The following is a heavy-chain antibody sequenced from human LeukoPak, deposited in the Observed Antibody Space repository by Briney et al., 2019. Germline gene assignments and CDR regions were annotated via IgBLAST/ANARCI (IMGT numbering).Heavy chain of an antibody. CDR2: IIPILNIT. J-gene: IGHJ4*02. CDR3: ARDDDRAREIDY. CDR1: RDTFSKYA. D-gene: IGHD3-22*01. Sequence: SVKVSCKASRDTFSKYAISWVRQAPGQGLGWMGRIIPILNITHYAQKFQGRVTIAADKSTSTAYMELSSLRSEDTAMYYCARDDDRAREIDYWGRGTLVTVSS. V-gene: IGHV1-69*04.